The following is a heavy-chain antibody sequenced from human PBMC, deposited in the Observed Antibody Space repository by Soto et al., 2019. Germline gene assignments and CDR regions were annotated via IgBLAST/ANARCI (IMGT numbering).Heavy chain of an antibody. J-gene: IGHJ4*02. CDR2: FRDSGGTT. D-gene: IGHD6-19*01. CDR1: GFGFTFSTSA. Sequence: GGSLRLSCAASGFGFTFSTSAMSWVRQAPGKGLEWVSTFRDSGGTTYYANSVKGRFTISRDNSKNMLYLQMNSLRAEDTAVYYCAKEENPVAGPIDYWGQGTLVTVSS. V-gene: IGHV3-23*01. CDR3: AKEENPVAGPIDY.